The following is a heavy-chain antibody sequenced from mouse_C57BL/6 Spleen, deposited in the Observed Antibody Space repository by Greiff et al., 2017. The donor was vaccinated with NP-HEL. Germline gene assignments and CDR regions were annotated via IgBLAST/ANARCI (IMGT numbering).Heavy chain of an antibody. CDR1: GYAFSSYW. CDR2: IYPGDGDT. J-gene: IGHJ2*01. D-gene: IGHD1-1*01. V-gene: IGHV1-80*01. CDR3: ARGGTYYYGSSYLFDY. Sequence: QVQLQQSGAELVKPGASVKISCKASGYAFSSYWMNWVKQRPGKGLEWIGQIYPGDGDTNYNGKFKGKATLTADKSSSTAYMQLSSLTSEASAVYFCARGGTYYYGSSYLFDYWGQGTTLTVSS.